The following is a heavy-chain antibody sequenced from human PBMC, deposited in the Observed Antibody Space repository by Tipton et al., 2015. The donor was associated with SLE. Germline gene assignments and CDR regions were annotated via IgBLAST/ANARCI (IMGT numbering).Heavy chain of an antibody. CDR3: AREGISRHGFNKADH. CDR1: GFIFSAYP. CDR2: ISYDGHTK. Sequence: SLRLSCAASGFIFSAYPMHWVRQAPGMGLEWVAVISYDGHTKVYADSVKGRFSISRDNSKNTLYVQMNSLRPEDTAVYYCAREGISRHGFNKADHWGQGTLVTVS. J-gene: IGHJ5*02. V-gene: IGHV3-30*04. D-gene: IGHD5-24*01.